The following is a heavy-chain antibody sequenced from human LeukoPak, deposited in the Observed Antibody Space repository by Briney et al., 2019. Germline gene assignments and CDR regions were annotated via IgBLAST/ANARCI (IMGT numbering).Heavy chain of an antibody. CDR3: ARDLYSSSVD. CDR1: GFTFSSYT. V-gene: IGHV3-21*01. Sequence: GGSLRLSCAASGFTFSSYTMNWVRQAPGKGLEWVSSISGSTMFIYYADSVKARFTISRDNAKNSLYLQMNSLRAEDTAVYYCARDLYSSSVDWGQGTLVTVSS. D-gene: IGHD6-6*01. CDR2: ISGSTMFI. J-gene: IGHJ4*02.